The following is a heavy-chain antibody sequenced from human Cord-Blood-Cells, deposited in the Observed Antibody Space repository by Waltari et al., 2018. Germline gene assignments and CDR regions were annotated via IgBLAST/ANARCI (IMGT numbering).Heavy chain of an antibody. D-gene: IGHD3-10*01. V-gene: IGHV4-59*08. CDR1: GGPISSYY. Sequence: QVQLQESGPGLVKPSETLSLTCTVSGGPISSYYWSWIRQPPGKGLEWIGYIYYSGSTNYTPSLKSRVTISVDTSKNQFSLKLSSVTAADTAVYYCARHADYYGSGSYYPYYFDYWGQGTLVTVSS. J-gene: IGHJ4*02. CDR3: ARHADYYGSGSYYPYYFDY. CDR2: IYYSGST.